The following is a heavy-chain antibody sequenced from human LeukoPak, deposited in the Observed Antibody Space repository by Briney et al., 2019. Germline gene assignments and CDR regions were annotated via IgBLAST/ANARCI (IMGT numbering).Heavy chain of an antibody. Sequence: GESLKIYCKGSGYSFTSYWIGWVRQMPGKGLEGMGIIYPGDSDTRYSPSFQGQVTISADKSISTAYVEWSSLKASDTAMYYWGRQYGDHENWFDPWGQGSLVTVSS. D-gene: IGHD4-17*01. V-gene: IGHV5-51*01. J-gene: IGHJ5*02. CDR3: GRQYGDHENWFDP. CDR2: IYPGDSDT. CDR1: GYSFTSYW.